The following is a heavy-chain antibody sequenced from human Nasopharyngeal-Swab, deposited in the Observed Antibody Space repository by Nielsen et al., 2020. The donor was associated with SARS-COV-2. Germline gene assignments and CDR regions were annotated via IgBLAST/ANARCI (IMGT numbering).Heavy chain of an antibody. CDR1: GYSISSGYY. CDR3: ARRGGLFGVVSRSMFDP. V-gene: IGHV4-38-2*01. J-gene: IGHJ5*02. Sequence: SETLSLTCAVSGYSISSGYYWGWIRQPPGKGLEWIGSIYHSGSTYYNPSLKSRVTISVDTSKNQLSLKLSSVTAADTAVYYCARRGGLFGVVSRSMFDPWGQGTLVTVSS. D-gene: IGHD3-3*01. CDR2: IYHSGST.